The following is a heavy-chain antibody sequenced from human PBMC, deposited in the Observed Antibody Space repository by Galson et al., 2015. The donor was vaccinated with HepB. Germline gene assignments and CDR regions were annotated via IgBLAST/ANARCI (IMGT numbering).Heavy chain of an antibody. CDR3: ARRQGFRDPFDI. CDR2: IYHSGNT. D-gene: IGHD3-10*01. CDR1: GDSISRFY. J-gene: IGHJ3*02. V-gene: IGHV4-59*08. Sequence: LSLTCTVSGDSISRFYWNWIRQPPGKGLEWIGYIYHSGNTNYNSSLKSRVIMSVDTSKNQFSLRLTPLTAADTAVYYCARRQGFRDPFDIWGQGTMVTVSS.